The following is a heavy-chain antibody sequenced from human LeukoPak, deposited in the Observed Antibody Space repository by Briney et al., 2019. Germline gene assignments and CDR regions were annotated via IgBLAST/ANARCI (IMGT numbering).Heavy chain of an antibody. Sequence: PSETLSLTCTVSGGSISSYYWSWIRQPPGKGLEWFGYIYYSGSTNYNPSLKRRVTISVDPSKNQLSLKLGSVTAADTAVYYCARDRLDTYYDFWSGYYYYGMDVWGQGPTVRVSS. D-gene: IGHD3-3*01. CDR1: GGSISSYY. V-gene: IGHV4-59*01. CDR2: IYYSGST. J-gene: IGHJ6*02. CDR3: ARDRLDTYYDFWSGYYYYGMDV.